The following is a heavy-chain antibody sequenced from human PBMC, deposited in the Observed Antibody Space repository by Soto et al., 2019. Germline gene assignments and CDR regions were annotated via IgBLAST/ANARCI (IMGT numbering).Heavy chain of an antibody. CDR3: EGGVVYFSSTSCYNPHYYYYYYMDV. CDR1: GYTFTSYG. D-gene: IGHD2-2*02. CDR2: VSAYNDNT. Sequence: ASVKVSCKASGYTFTSYGISWVRQAPGQGLERKGWVSAYNDNTNYAQKLQGRVTMTTDTSTSTAYMELRSLRYDDTAMDYCEGGVVYFSSTSCYNPHYYYYYYMDVGGKGTTVTVSS. J-gene: IGHJ6*03. V-gene: IGHV1-18*01.